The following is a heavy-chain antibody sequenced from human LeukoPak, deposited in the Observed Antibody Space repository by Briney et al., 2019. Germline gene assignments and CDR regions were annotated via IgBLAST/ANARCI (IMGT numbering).Heavy chain of an antibody. CDR2: IKHDGGEK. CDR1: RFTFTDAR. V-gene: IGHV3-7*05. CDR3: ARPYSPFDY. Sequence: GCLRVSPAAPRFTFTDARMCAGPQTLRERLEWVANIKHDGGEKYYVDSVKGRFTISRDNAKNSLYLQMNSLRAEDTAVYYCARPYSPFDYWGQGTLVTVSS. J-gene: IGHJ4*02. D-gene: IGHD6-13*01.